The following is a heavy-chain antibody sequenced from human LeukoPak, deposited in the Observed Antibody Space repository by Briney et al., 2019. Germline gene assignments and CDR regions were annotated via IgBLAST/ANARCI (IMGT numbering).Heavy chain of an antibody. CDR3: ARGPRITLIRGGQWYFYMDV. CDR1: GYTFTGYY. Sequence: ASVKVSCKASGYTFTGYYMHWVRQAPGQGLEWMGIINPSGGSTNYAQKFQGRVTMTRDTSTSTVYMELSSLRSEDTAVYYCARGPRITLIRGGQWYFYMDVWGKGTTVTISS. J-gene: IGHJ6*03. CDR2: INPSGGST. D-gene: IGHD3-10*01. V-gene: IGHV1-46*01.